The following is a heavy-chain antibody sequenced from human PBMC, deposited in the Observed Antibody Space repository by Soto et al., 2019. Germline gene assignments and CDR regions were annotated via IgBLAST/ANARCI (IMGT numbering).Heavy chain of an antibody. CDR1: GGSISSYY. CDR2: IYTSGST. CDR3: ARAPYDILTGYSSYYYYYGMDV. D-gene: IGHD3-9*01. Sequence: SETLSLTCTVSGGSISSYYWSWIRQPAGKGLEWIGRIYTSGSTNYNPSLKSRVTMSVDTSKNQFSLKLSSVTAADTAVYYCARAPYDILTGYSSYYYYYGMDVWGHGTTVTVSS. V-gene: IGHV4-4*07. J-gene: IGHJ6*02.